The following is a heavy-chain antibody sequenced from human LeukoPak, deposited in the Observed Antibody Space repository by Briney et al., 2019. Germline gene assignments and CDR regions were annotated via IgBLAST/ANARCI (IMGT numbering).Heavy chain of an antibody. CDR1: GYTFTSYY. V-gene: IGHV1-46*01. J-gene: IGHJ5*02. D-gene: IGHD2-15*01. CDR2: INPSGGST. Sequence: ASVKVSCKASGYTFTSYYMHWVRQAPGQGLEWMGIINPSGGSTNYAQKFQGRVTMTRDTSTSTVYMELSSLRSEDTAVYYCARDQVAGGWFDPWGQGTLVTVSS. CDR3: ARDQVAGGWFDP.